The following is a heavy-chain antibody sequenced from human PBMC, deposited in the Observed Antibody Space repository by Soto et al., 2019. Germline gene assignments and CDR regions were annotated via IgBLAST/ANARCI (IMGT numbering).Heavy chain of an antibody. J-gene: IGHJ5*02. V-gene: IGHV3-48*02. Sequence: EVQLVESGGGLVQPGGSLRLSCAASGFTFSSYSMNWVRQAPGKGLEWVSYISSSSSTIYYADPVQGRFNISRDNAKHSLYLQMNRLRDEDTAMYYCAREQFLVAATPGSFDPWGQGTMVTVSS. CDR2: ISSSSSTI. D-gene: IGHD2-15*01. CDR3: AREQFLVAATPGSFDP. CDR1: GFTFSSYS.